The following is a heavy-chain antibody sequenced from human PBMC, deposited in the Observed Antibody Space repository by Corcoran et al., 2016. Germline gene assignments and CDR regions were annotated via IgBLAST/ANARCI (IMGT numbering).Heavy chain of an antibody. CDR3: AGARLSGYYGSALDY. Sequence: QVQLVQSGPEVKKPGASVKVSCKASGYTFTGYYMHWVRQAPGQGLEWMGWINPNSGGTNYAQNLQGWVTMTRDTPISTAHMELSRLGSDNTAVYYCAGARLSGYYGSALDYWGQGTLVTVSS. J-gene: IGHJ4*02. CDR2: INPNSGGT. CDR1: GYTFTGYY. V-gene: IGHV1-2*04. D-gene: IGHD3-10*01.